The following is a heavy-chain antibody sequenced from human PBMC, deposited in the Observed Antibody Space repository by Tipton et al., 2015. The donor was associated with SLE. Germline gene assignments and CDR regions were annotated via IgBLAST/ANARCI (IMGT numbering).Heavy chain of an antibody. CDR3: ARRPSSSAVGVSVAVFDI. CDR1: GGSISSHY. V-gene: IGHV4-59*11. Sequence: TLSLTCTVSGGSISSHYWSWIRQPPGKGLEWIGYMYYSGSTNHNPSLKSRLTIAVDTSKNQFSLKLTSMTAADTAVYYCARRPSSSAVGVSVAVFDIWGQGTLVTVSS. J-gene: IGHJ3*02. CDR2: MYYSGST. D-gene: IGHD3-10*01.